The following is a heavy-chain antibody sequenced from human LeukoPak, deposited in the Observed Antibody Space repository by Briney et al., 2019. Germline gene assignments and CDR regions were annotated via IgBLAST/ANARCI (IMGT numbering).Heavy chain of an antibody. CDR3: ARRWTNYGGRYDY. D-gene: IGHD4-17*01. Sequence: GESLKISCRGSGYSFTSYWIGWVRQMPGKGLEWMGIIYPGDSDTRYSPSFQGQVTISADKSISTTYLQWSSLKASDTAMYYCARRWTNYGGRYDYWGQGTLVTVSS. V-gene: IGHV5-51*01. CDR1: GYSFTSYW. CDR2: IYPGDSDT. J-gene: IGHJ4*02.